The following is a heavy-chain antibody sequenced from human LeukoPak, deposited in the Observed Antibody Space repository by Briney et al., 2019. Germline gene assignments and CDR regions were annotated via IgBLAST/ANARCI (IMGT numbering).Heavy chain of an antibody. CDR3: ARARGPGSGYAYLDY. V-gene: IGHV4-59*01. CDR1: DDSFSLYF. J-gene: IGHJ4*02. Sequence: SETLSLTCTVSDDSFSLYFWSWIRQPPGKGLQWIGNIFHTGGTDYNPSLKGRVTISVDPSQKLFSLTLSSVTTADTAVYYCARARGPGSGYAYLDYWGQGTQATVSS. D-gene: IGHD5-12*01. CDR2: IFHTGGT.